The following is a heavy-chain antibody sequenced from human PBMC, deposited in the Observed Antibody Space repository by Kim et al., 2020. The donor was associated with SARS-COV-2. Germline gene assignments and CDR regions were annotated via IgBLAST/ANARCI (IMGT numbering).Heavy chain of an antibody. Sequence: SVKGRFTISRDNSKNTLYLQMNSLRAEDTAVYYCARDGSGSSTGRNAFDIWGQGTMVTVSS. V-gene: IGHV3-30*01. CDR3: ARDGSGSSTGRNAFDI. D-gene: IGHD1-26*01. J-gene: IGHJ3*02.